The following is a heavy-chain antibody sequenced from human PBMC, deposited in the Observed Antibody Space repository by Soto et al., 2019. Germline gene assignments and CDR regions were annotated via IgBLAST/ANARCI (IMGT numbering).Heavy chain of an antibody. CDR2: ISWNSGSI. CDR1: GFTFDDYA. V-gene: IGHV3-9*01. CDR3: AKDMEATTFGLGNWFDP. J-gene: IGHJ5*02. D-gene: IGHD5-12*01. Sequence: PGGSLRLSCAASGFTFDDYAMHWVRQAPGKGLEWVSGISWNSGSIGYADSVKGRFTISRDNAKNSLYLQMNSLRAEDTALYYCAKDMEATTFGLGNWFDPWGQGTLVTVSS.